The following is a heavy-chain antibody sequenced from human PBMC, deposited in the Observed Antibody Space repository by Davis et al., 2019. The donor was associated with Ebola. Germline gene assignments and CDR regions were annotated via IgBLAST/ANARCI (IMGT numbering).Heavy chain of an antibody. D-gene: IGHD3-3*01. V-gene: IGHV5-10-1*01. CDR2: IDPSDSYT. CDR1: GYSFTSYW. CDR3: AREGNRYDFWSGYDWFDP. J-gene: IGHJ5*02. Sequence: GESLKISCKGSGYSFTSYWISWVRRMPGKGLEWMGRIDPSDSYTNYSPSFQGHVTISADKSISTAYLQWSSLKASDTAMYYCAREGNRYDFWSGYDWFDPWGQGTLVTVSS.